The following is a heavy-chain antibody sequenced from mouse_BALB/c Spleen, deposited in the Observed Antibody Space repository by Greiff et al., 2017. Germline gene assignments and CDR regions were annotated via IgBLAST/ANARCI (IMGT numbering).Heavy chain of an antibody. CDR1: GYTFTSYN. CDR2: IYPGNGDT. CDR3: ARYGSRAMDY. Sequence: QVQLQQPGAELVKPGASVKMSCKASGYTFTSYNMHWVKQTPGQGLEWIGAIYPGNGDTSYNQKFKGKATLTADKSSSTAYMQLSSLTSEDSAVYYCARYGSRAMDYWGQGTSVTVSS. D-gene: IGHD1-1*01. J-gene: IGHJ4*01. V-gene: IGHV1-12*01.